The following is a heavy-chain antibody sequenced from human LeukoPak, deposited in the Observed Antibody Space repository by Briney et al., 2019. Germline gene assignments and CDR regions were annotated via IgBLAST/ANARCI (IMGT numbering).Heavy chain of an antibody. CDR2: INPNSAAT. CDR1: GYTSTANY. D-gene: IGHD6-13*01. J-gene: IGHJ5*02. Sequence: ASVKVSCKASGYTSTANYIHWVRQAPGRGLEWMGWINPNSAATSYAQNFEGRVTMTRDTSMTTHYMELSRLTSDDTAVYYCARGVGSSWFADWGQGTLVTVSS. CDR3: ARGVGSSWFAD. V-gene: IGHV1-2*02.